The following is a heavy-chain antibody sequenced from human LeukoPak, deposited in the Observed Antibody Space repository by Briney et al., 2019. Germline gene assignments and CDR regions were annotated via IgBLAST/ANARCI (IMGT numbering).Heavy chain of an antibody. CDR1: GFTFSSYS. Sequence: GGSLRLSCAASGFTFSSYSMNWVRQAPGKGLEWVSSISSSSSYINYAHSGKGRFTISRDNAKNSLYLQMNSLRAEDTAVYYCARDHGDSGYDFDYWGQGTLVTVSS. D-gene: IGHD5-12*01. CDR3: ARDHGDSGYDFDY. J-gene: IGHJ4*02. CDR2: ISSSSSYI. V-gene: IGHV3-21*01.